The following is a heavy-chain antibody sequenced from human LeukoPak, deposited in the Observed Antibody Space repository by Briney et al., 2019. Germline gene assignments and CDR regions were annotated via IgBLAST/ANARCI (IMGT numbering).Heavy chain of an antibody. D-gene: IGHD3-22*01. CDR2: ISGSGGST. V-gene: IGHV3-23*01. Sequence: GGSLRLSCAASGFTFSSYAMSWVRRAPGKGLEWVSAISGSGGSTYYADSVKGRFTISRDNSKNTLYLQMNSLRAEDTAVYYCVKALSNRITMIVVSGWGQGTLVTVSS. CDR1: GFTFSSYA. J-gene: IGHJ4*02. CDR3: VKALSNRITMIVVSG.